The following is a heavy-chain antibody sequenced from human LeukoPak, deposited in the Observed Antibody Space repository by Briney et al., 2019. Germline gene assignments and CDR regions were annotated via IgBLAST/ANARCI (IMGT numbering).Heavy chain of an antibody. CDR3: ANVLWFGETNYYGMDV. J-gene: IGHJ6*02. CDR1: GFTFSSYA. V-gene: IGHV3-23*01. CDR2: ISGSGGST. Sequence: GGSLRLSCAASGFTFSSYAMSWVRQAPGKGLEWVSAISGSGGSTYYADSVKGRFTISRDNSKNTLYLQMNSLGAEDTAVYYCANVLWFGETNYYGMDVWGQGTTVTVSS. D-gene: IGHD3-10*01.